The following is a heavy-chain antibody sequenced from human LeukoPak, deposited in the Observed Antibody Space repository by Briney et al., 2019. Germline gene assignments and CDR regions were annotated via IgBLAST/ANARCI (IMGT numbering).Heavy chain of an antibody. V-gene: IGHV4-39*07. CDR1: GGSISSSSYY. D-gene: IGHD1-26*01. CDR3: ARARRHTKRGVSGSQHDAFDI. CDR2: IYYSGST. Sequence: SETLSLTCTVSGGSISSSSYYWGWIRQPPGKGLEWIGSIYYSGSTYYNPSLKSQVTISVDTSKNQFSLKLSSVTAADTAVYYCARARRHTKRGVSGSQHDAFDIWGQGTMVTVSS. J-gene: IGHJ3*02.